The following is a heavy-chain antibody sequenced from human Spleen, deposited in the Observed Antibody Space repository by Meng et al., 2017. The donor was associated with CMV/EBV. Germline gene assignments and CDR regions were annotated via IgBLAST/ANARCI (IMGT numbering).Heavy chain of an antibody. D-gene: IGHD4-23*01. CDR3: ARAGGTTVVTLDAFDI. V-gene: IGHV3-48*03. CDR2: ISSSGSTI. Sequence: GESLKISCAASGFTFSSYEMNWVRQAPGKGLEWVSYISSSGSTIYYADSVNGRFTISRDNAKNSLYLQMNSLRAEDTAVYYCARAGGTTVVTLDAFDIWGQGTMVTVSS. CDR1: GFTFSSYE. J-gene: IGHJ3*02.